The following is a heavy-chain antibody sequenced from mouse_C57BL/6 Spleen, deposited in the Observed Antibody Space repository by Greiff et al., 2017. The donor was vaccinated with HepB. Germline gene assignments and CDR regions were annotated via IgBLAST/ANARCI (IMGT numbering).Heavy chain of an antibody. CDR3: ARTAQATSNYYAMDY. Sequence: VQLQQPGAELVKPGASVKLSCKASGYTFTSYWMQWVKQRPGQGLEWIGEIDPSDSYTNYNQKFKGKATLTVDTSSSTAYMQLSSLTSEDSAVYYCARTAQATSNYYAMDYWGQGTSVTVSS. CDR2: IDPSDSYT. V-gene: IGHV1-50*01. J-gene: IGHJ4*01. CDR1: GYTFTSYW. D-gene: IGHD3-2*02.